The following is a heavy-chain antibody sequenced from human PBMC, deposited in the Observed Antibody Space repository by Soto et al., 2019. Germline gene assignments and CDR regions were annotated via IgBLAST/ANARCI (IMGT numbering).Heavy chain of an antibody. J-gene: IGHJ4*02. CDR1: GFTFSSYG. D-gene: IGHD3-16*01. V-gene: IGHV3-30*18. CDR2: ISYDGSNK. CDR3: AKEVGEFDY. Sequence: QVQLVESGGGVVQPGRSLRLSCAASGFTFSSYGMHWVRQAPGKGLEWVAVISYDGSNKYYADSVKGRFTISRDNSKNTLYLQMNSLRAENTDVYYCAKEVGEFDYWGQGNLVAVSA.